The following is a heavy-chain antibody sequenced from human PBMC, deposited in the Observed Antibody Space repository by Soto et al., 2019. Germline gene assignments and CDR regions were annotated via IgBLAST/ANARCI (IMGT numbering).Heavy chain of an antibody. V-gene: IGHV3-23*01. CDR1: GFTFSNYA. CDR2: ISASGYST. Sequence: PGGSLRLSCAASGFTFSNYAMSWVRQAPGKGLEWVSGISASGYSTYYADSVKGRFTMSRDNSENTLHLQMNSLRAEDTAVYYCVIATSSRVANWFDPWGQGALVTVSS. J-gene: IGHJ5*02. D-gene: IGHD2-15*01. CDR3: VIATSSRVANWFDP.